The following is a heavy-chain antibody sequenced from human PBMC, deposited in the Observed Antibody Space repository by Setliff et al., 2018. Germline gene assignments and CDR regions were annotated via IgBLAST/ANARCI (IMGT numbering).Heavy chain of an antibody. CDR2: IYTSGST. CDR1: GGSISSGSYY. CDR3: ARRPHYDSSGYRDY. Sequence: SETLSLTCTVSGGSISSGSYYWSWIRQPAGKGLEWIGRIYTSGSTNYNPSLKSRVTISVDTSKNQFSLKLTSVTAADTAVYYCARRPHYDSSGYRDYWGQGTLVTVSS. V-gene: IGHV4-61*02. D-gene: IGHD3-22*01. J-gene: IGHJ4*02.